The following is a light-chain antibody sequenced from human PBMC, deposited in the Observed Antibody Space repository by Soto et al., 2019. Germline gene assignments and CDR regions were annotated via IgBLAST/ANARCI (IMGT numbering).Light chain of an antibody. CDR2: EVT. J-gene: IGLJ1*01. V-gene: IGLV2-8*01. Sequence: QSALTQHPSASGTPGQSVTISCAGTSSDIGGYNYVSWYQQHPGKAPKLIIYEVTKRPSGVSDRFSGSKSGSTASLTVSGLQADDEADYYCSSYAGSNDLEVFGTGTKLTVL. CDR3: SSYAGSNDLEV. CDR1: SSDIGGYNY.